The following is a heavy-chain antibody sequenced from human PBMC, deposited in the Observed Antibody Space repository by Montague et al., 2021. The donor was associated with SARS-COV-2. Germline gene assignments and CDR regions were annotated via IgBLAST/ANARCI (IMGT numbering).Heavy chain of an antibody. CDR3: ARAGQQLARYYYYGMDV. J-gene: IGHJ6*02. CDR2: IYYGGST. Sequence: SETLSLTCTVSGGSISSYYWSWIRQPPGKGLEWIGYIYYGGSTNYNPSLKSRVTISVDTSKNQFSLKLSSVTAADTAVYYCARAGQQLARYYYYGMDVWGQGTPVPVAS. CDR1: GGSISSYY. V-gene: IGHV4-59*01. D-gene: IGHD6-13*01.